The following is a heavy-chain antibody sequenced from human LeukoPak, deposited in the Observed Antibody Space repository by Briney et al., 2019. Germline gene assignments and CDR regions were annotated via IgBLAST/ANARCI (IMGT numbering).Heavy chain of an antibody. D-gene: IGHD3-9*01. V-gene: IGHV4-39*07. CDR2: IYYSGST. CDR3: ASIENPLRYFDWFFAEYYFDY. CDR1: GGSISSSSYY. Sequence: PSETLSLTCTVSGGSISSSSYYWGWIRQPPGKGLEWIGSIYYSGSTYYNPSLKSRVTISVDTSKNQFSLKLSSVTAADTAVYYCASIENPLRYFDWFFAEYYFDYWGQGTLVTVSS. J-gene: IGHJ4*02.